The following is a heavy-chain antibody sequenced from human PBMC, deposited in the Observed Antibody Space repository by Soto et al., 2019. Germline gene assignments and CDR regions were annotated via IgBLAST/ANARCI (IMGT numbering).Heavy chain of an antibody. D-gene: IGHD6-19*01. Sequence: SETLSLTCTVSGGSISSSSYYWGWIRQPPGKGLEWIGSIYYSGSTYYNPSLKSRVTISVDTSKNQFSLKLSSVTAADTAVYYCARRYSSGWVNFDYWGQGTLVTVSS. CDR1: GGSISSSSYY. CDR2: IYYSGST. CDR3: ARRYSSGWVNFDY. J-gene: IGHJ4*02. V-gene: IGHV4-39*01.